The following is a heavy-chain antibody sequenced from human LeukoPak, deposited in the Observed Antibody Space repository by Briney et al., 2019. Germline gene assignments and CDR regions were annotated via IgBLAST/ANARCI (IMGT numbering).Heavy chain of an antibody. J-gene: IGHJ6*03. V-gene: IGHV4-4*07. CDR1: GASISNHF. CDR2: MHASGST. Sequence: PSETLSLTCTVSGASISNHFWSWLRQPAGKGLEWIGRMHASGSTHYNPSLKSRVSMSLDTSKKQFSLRLSSVTAADTAVYYCAREDSICWRYYSYYMDVWGKGTTVTVS. CDR3: AREDSICWRYYSYYMDV. D-gene: IGHD6-13*01.